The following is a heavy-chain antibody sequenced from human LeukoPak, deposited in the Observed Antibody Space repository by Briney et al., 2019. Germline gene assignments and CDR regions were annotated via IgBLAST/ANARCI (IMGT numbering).Heavy chain of an antibody. Sequence: ASVKVSCKASGYTFTSYARHWVRQAPGQRLEWMGWINAGNGNTKYSQKFQGRVTITRDTSASTAYMELSSLRSEDTAVYYCALITMVRGVIIGYYWGQGTLVTVSS. J-gene: IGHJ4*02. D-gene: IGHD3-10*01. CDR3: ALITMVRGVIIGYY. CDR1: GYTFTSYA. V-gene: IGHV1-3*01. CDR2: INAGNGNT.